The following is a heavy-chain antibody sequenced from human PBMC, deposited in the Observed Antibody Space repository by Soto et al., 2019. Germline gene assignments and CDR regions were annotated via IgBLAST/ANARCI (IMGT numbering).Heavy chain of an antibody. CDR3: AREAGTTVTTPNYYYYYMDV. CDR1: GYTFTSYG. V-gene: IGHV1-18*01. CDR2: ISAYNGNT. J-gene: IGHJ6*03. Sequence: GASVKVSCKASGYTFTSYGISWVRQAPGQGLEWMGWISAYNGNTNYAQKLQGRVTMTTDTSTSTAYMELRSLRSDDTAVYYCAREAGTTVTTPNYYYYYMDVWGKGTTVTVSS. D-gene: IGHD4-4*01.